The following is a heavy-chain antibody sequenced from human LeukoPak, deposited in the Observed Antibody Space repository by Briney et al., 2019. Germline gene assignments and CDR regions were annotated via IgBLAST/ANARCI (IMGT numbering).Heavy chain of an antibody. V-gene: IGHV3-74*01. J-gene: IGHJ3*02. Sequence: PGGSLRLSCAASGFTFSSYWMHWVRQAPGKGLVWVSRINSDGSSTSYADSVKGRFTISRDNAKNTLYLQMNSLRAEDTAVYYCASSIGFRSWDAFGIWGQGTMVAVSS. CDR3: ASSIGFRSWDAFGI. D-gene: IGHD3-10*01. CDR2: INSDGSST. CDR1: GFTFSSYW.